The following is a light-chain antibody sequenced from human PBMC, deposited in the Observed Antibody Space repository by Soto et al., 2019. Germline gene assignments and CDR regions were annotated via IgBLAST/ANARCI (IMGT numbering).Light chain of an antibody. J-gene: IGKJ1*01. CDR3: QQRSKWGGP. Sequence: EIVLTQSPATLSLSPGERATLSCSAGQSVSSYLAWYQQKPGQAPRLLIYDPSNRAPGIPARFSASVSGTDSTFTISSLEPEDFGVNYLQQRSKWGGPFGQRTQGESK. V-gene: IGKV3-11*01. CDR2: DPS. CDR1: QSVSSY.